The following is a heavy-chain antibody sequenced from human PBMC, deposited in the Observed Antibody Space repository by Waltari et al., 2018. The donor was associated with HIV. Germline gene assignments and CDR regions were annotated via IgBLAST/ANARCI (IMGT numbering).Heavy chain of an antibody. Sequence: EVQLLESGGDLVQPGGSLRLSCAASGFLFRNNAMRWVGPAPGKGLEWVSSISGNGRDTNYAASVKGRFTISRDNSKNILYLQMNSLQAEDTAVYFCAGGFSHVLDYWGQGTLVTVSS. CDR2: ISGNGRDT. V-gene: IGHV3-23*01. J-gene: IGHJ4*02. CDR1: GFLFRNNA. D-gene: IGHD5-18*01. CDR3: AGGFSHVLDY.